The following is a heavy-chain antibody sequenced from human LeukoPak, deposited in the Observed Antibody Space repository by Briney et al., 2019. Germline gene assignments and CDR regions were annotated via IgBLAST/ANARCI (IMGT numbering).Heavy chain of an antibody. J-gene: IGHJ5*02. Sequence: ETLSLTCAIYGGSSGGDYWSWIRHPPEKGLEWIVEINHGGYTNYTPSLKGRVTISVDTSKNQFSLKLSSVTAADTAVYYCARGFGNVRGVTWGQGTLVTVSS. CDR2: INHGGYT. CDR3: ARGFGNVRGVT. CDR1: GGSSGGDY. D-gene: IGHD3-10*02. V-gene: IGHV4-34*01.